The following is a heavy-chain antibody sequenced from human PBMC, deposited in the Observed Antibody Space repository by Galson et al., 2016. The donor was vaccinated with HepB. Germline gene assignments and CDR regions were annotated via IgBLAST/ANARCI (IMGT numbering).Heavy chain of an antibody. J-gene: IGHJ4*02. CDR1: GFSLSTSAVG. CDR3: AHLSPYGPRDFDY. CDR2: IHGDDDR. Sequence: LVKPTQTLTLTCTFSGFSLSTSAVGVGWIRQPPGQPLEWLALIHGDDDRSYSPSLKSRLTITKDTSENQVIFIMTNMDPVDTATYYCAHLSPYGPRDFDYWGQGTLVTVSS. D-gene: IGHD4-17*01. V-gene: IGHV2-5*02.